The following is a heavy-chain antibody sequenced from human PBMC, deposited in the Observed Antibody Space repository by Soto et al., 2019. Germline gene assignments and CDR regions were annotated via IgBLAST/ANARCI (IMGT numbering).Heavy chain of an antibody. CDR2: GYSGFT. Sequence: QVQLQESGPGLVKPSETLSLTCTVSGGSITTYQWSWIRQPPGKGLEWIGGYSGFTNYNPSPESPATLSVAHAKNHFFLTLRSVTASDTAVYYCARDSGDSSFFFDYWGQGALVTVSS. V-gene: IGHV4-59*01. D-gene: IGHD2-21*02. CDR1: GGSITTYQ. J-gene: IGHJ4*02. CDR3: ARDSGDSSFFFDY.